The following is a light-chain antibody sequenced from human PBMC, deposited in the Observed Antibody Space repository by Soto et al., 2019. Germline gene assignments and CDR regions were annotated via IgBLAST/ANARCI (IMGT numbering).Light chain of an antibody. CDR1: QIFSGL. CDR2: DAS. Sequence: EIVLTQSPATLSLSPVERATLSCMASQIFSGLLAWYQQKPGQAPRLLIYDASNRASGIPARFSGSGSGTDFTLTISSLEPEDLAVYYCQQYNNWPRTFGQGTKVDI. J-gene: IGKJ1*01. CDR3: QQYNNWPRT. V-gene: IGKV3-11*01.